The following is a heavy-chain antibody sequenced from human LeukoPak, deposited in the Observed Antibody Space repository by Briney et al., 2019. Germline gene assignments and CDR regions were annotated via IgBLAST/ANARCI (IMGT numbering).Heavy chain of an antibody. CDR2: MLSDGSNK. J-gene: IGHJ4*02. Sequence: GGSLRLACAASGFTFSTYNMHWVRQAPGKGLEWVALMLSDGSNKYHADSVKGRFTISRDNSKNTLFLQMNSLRDEDTAVYYCAKDSGYSYGHGLDYWGQGTLVTVSS. CDR3: AKDSGYSYGHGLDY. CDR1: GFTFSTYN. D-gene: IGHD5-18*01. V-gene: IGHV3-33*06.